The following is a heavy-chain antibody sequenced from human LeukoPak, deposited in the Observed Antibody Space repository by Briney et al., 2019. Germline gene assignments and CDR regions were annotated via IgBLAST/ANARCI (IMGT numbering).Heavy chain of an antibody. J-gene: IGHJ4*02. V-gene: IGHV1-69*05. Sequence: SVKVSCKASGGTFSSYAISWVRQAPGQGLEWMGRIIPIFGTANYAQKFQGRVTMTRDTSISTAYMELSRLRSDDTAVYYCASSIVVVVGLDYWGQGTLVTVSS. CDR2: IIPIFGTA. CDR1: GGTFSSYA. CDR3: ASSIVVVVGLDY. D-gene: IGHD2-15*01.